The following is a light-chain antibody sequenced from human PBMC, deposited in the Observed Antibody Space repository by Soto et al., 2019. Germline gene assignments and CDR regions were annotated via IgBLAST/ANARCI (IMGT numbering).Light chain of an antibody. CDR1: QGISSY. V-gene: IGKV1-27*01. J-gene: IGKJ1*01. Sequence: IRMTQSPASLSASTGDSFTITCRASQGISSYLAWYQQKPGKAPKLLIYAASTLQSGVPSRFSGSGSGTDFTLTISSLQPEDVATYYCQKYNSAPPTFGPGGKG. CDR2: AAS. CDR3: QKYNSAPPT.